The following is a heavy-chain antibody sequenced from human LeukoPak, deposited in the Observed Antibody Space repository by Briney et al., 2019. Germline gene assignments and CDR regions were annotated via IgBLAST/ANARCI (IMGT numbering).Heavy chain of an antibody. V-gene: IGHV4-39*01. CDR2: IYYSGST. J-gene: IGHJ2*01. CDR3: ARHLRSPGFDL. CDR1: GGSISSSSYY. Sequence: PSETLSLTCTVSGGSISSSSYYWGWIRQPPGKGLEWIGSIYYSGSTYYNPSLKSRVTISVDTSKNQFPLKLSSVTAADTAVYYCARHLRSPGFDLWGRGTLVTVSS.